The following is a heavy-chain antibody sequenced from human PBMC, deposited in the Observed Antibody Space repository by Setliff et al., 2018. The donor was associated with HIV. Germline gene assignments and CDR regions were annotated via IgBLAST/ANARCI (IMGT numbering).Heavy chain of an antibody. Sequence: PSETLSLTCTVSGDSITGRWLSWIRQPPGKGLEWTGNIYHNGFANYNPSLKSRLTISVDTSKNQVSLTLSSVTPADTAVYYCARHICGTTACYAVDVRGPGTMVTVSS. J-gene: IGHJ3*01. V-gene: IGHV4-59*11. CDR3: ARHICGTTACYAVDV. CDR1: GDSITGRW. CDR2: IYHNGFA. D-gene: IGHD2-2*01.